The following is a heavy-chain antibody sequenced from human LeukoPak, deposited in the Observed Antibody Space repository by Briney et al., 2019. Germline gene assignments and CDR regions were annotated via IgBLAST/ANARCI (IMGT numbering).Heavy chain of an antibody. CDR2: INPNSGGT. Sequence: GASVKVSCKASGYTFTGYYMHWVRQAPGQGLEWMGWINPNSGGTNYAQKFQGRVTMTRDTSISTAYMELSRLRSDDTAVYYCARDFQYSGSYYGYWGQGTLVTVSS. CDR1: GYTFTGYY. J-gene: IGHJ4*02. CDR3: ARDFQYSGSYYGY. D-gene: IGHD1-26*01. V-gene: IGHV1-2*02.